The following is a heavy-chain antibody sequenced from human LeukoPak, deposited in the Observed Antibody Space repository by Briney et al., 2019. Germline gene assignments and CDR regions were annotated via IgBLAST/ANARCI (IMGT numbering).Heavy chain of an antibody. J-gene: IGHJ1*01. D-gene: IGHD6-6*01. CDR2: ISSSSSYI. V-gene: IGHV3-21*01. CDR1: GFTFGSYS. CDR3: ARDRVLGFQH. Sequence: GGSLRLSCAASGFTFGSYSMNWVRQAPGKGLEWVSSISSSSSYINYADSVKGRFTISRDNAKNSLYLQMNSLRAEDTAVYYCARDRVLGFQHWGQGTLVTVSS.